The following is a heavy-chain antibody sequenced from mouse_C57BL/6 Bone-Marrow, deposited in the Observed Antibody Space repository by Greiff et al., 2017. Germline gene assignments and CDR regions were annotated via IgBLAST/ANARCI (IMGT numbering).Heavy chain of an antibody. CDR2: IDPSDSYT. J-gene: IGHJ1*03. CDR3: AYDYDGNWYFDV. CDR1: GYTFTSYW. Sequence: QVQLQQPGAELVMPGASVKLSCKASGYTFTSYWMHWVKQRPGQGLEWIGEIDPSDSYTNYNQKFKGKSTLTVDKSSSTAYMQLSILTSEDSAVYYCAYDYDGNWYFDVWGTGTTVTVSS. D-gene: IGHD2-4*01. V-gene: IGHV1-69*01.